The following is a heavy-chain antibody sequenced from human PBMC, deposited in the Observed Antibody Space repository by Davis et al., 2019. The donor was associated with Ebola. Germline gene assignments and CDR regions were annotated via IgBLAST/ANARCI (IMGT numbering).Heavy chain of an antibody. Sequence: GESLKISCAASGFTFSSYAMHWVRQAPGKGLEWVAVISYDGSNKYYADSVKGRFTLSRDNSKNTLYLQMNSLRAEDTAVYYCARGGYCSSTSCYRVSYGMDVWGQGTTVTVSS. CDR1: GFTFSSYA. D-gene: IGHD2-2*01. J-gene: IGHJ6*02. CDR2: ISYDGSNK. CDR3: ARGGYCSSTSCYRVSYGMDV. V-gene: IGHV3-30-3*01.